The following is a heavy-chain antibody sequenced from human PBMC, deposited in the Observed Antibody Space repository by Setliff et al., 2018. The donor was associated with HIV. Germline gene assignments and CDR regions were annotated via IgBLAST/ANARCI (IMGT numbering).Heavy chain of an antibody. CDR2: ITWNRAII. Sequence: GGSLRLSCAASGFTFDDYTMHWVRQAPGKGLEWVSLITWNRAIIAYADSVKGRFTVSRDDADNSLYLQMSSLGPEDMGLYYCAKGRDGDLNHFDYWGQGTRVTVSS. J-gene: IGHJ4*02. V-gene: IGHV3-43*01. CDR3: AKGRDGDLNHFDY. D-gene: IGHD4-17*01. CDR1: GFTFDDYT.